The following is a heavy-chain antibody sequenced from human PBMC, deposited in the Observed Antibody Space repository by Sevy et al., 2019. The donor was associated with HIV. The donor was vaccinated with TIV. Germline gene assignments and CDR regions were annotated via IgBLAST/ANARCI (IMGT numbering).Heavy chain of an antibody. CDR1: GFTFSSYA. D-gene: IGHD3-16*02. Sequence: GGSLRLSCTASGFTFSSYAMHWVRQAPGKGLEWVAVISYVGSNKYYADSVKGRFTISRDNSKNTLYLQMNSLRAEDTAVYYCASERGYSGYDFGDYVWGSYPNDYWGQGTLVTVSS. V-gene: IGHV3-30-3*01. CDR2: ISYVGSNK. CDR3: ASERGYSGYDFGDYVWGSYPNDY. J-gene: IGHJ4*02.